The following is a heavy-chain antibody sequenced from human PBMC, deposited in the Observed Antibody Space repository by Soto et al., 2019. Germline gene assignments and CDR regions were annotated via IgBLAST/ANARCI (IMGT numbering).Heavy chain of an antibody. CDR1: GFTFRNAW. J-gene: IGHJ3*02. V-gene: IGHV3-15*07. D-gene: IGHD1-26*01. CDR2: IKSKTDGGTT. Sequence: GSLRLSCAASGFTFRNAWINWVRQAPGKGLEWVGRIKSKTDGGTTDYAAPVKGRFTISRDDSKNTLYLQMNSLKTEDTAVYYCTTVRSIVGANWAAFDIWGQGTMVTVSS. CDR3: TTVRSIVGANWAAFDI.